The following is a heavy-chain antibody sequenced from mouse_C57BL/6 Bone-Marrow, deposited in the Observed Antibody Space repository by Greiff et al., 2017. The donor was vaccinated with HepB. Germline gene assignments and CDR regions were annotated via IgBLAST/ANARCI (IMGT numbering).Heavy chain of an antibody. CDR2: ISGGGGNT. V-gene: IGHV5-9*01. Sequence: EVNLVESGGGLVKPGGSLKLSCAASGFTFSSYTMSWVRQTPEKRLEWVANISGGGGNTYYPDSVKGRFTISRDNAKNTLYLQMSSLRSEDTALYYCARDGYYPYYFDNWGQGTTLTVSS. J-gene: IGHJ2*01. D-gene: IGHD2-3*01. CDR1: GFTFSSYT. CDR3: ARDGYYPYYFDN.